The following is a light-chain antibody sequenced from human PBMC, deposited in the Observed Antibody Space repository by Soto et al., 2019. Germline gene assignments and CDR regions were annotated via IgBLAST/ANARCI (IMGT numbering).Light chain of an antibody. CDR2: GAS. CDR1: QSISDT. Sequence: EIVMTQSPATLSVSPGGRATLSCRASQSISDTLAWYQQKPGQPPRLLIHGASTRAPGFPARFSGSGSGTDFTLTISSLQSEDFAVYYCQQYDNWPWTFGQGTKVDI. J-gene: IGKJ1*01. V-gene: IGKV3-15*01. CDR3: QQYDNWPWT.